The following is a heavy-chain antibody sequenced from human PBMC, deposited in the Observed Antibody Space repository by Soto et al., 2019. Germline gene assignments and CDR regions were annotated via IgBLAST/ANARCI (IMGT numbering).Heavy chain of an antibody. V-gene: IGHV4-4*07. CDR3: VRDGTKTLRDWFDP. Sequence: QVQLQESGPGLVKPSETLSLTCTVSGASISGFYWSWIRKSAGKGREWIGRIYATGTTDYNPSLKSRVMMAGDTSKKQFSLKLRSVTAADTAVYYCVRDGTKTLRDWFDPWGQGISVTVSS. J-gene: IGHJ5*02. CDR1: GASISGFY. CDR2: IYATGTT. D-gene: IGHD1-1*01.